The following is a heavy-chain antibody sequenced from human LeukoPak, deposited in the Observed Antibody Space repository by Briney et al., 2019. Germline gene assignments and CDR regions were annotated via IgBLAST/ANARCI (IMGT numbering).Heavy chain of an antibody. CDR2: IYHSGST. J-gene: IGHJ4*02. CDR1: GYSISSGYY. Sequence: PSETLSLTCTVSGYSISSGYYWGWIRQPPGKGLEWIGSIYHSGSTYYNPSLKSRVTISVDTSKNQFSLKLSSVTAADTAVYYCARNIEGYFDYWGQGTLVTVSS. CDR3: ARNIEGYFDY. V-gene: IGHV4-38-2*02. D-gene: IGHD2/OR15-2a*01.